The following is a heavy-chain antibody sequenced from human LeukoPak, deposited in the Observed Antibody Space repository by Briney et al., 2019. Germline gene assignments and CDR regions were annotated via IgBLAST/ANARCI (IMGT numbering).Heavy chain of an antibody. J-gene: IGHJ3*02. D-gene: IGHD3-9*01. Sequence: SVKVSCKASGGTFSSYAISWVRQAPRQGLEWMGGIIPIFGTANYAQKFQGRVTITADESTSTAYMELSSLRSEDTAVYYCARDSRYPTVAFDIWGQGTMVTVSS. CDR1: GGTFSSYA. CDR2: IIPIFGTA. V-gene: IGHV1-69*13. CDR3: ARDSRYPTVAFDI.